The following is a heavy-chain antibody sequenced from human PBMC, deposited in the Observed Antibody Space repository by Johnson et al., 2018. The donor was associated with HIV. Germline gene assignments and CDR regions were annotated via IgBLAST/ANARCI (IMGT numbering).Heavy chain of an antibody. CDR1: GFTFSSYA. CDR2: ISYDGSNK. CDR3: ASAYYDSSDFYKNAFDI. Sequence: QVQLVEYGGGVVQPGRSLRLSCAASGFTFSSYAMHWVRQAPGKGLEWVAVISYDGSNKYYADSVRGRFTIYRDNSKNTLYLQMNSLRAEDTAVYYCASAYYDSSDFYKNAFDIWGQGTMVTVSS. J-gene: IGHJ3*02. V-gene: IGHV3-30*04. D-gene: IGHD3-22*01.